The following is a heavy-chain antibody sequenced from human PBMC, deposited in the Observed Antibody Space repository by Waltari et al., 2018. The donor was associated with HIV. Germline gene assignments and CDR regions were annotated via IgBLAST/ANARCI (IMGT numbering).Heavy chain of an antibody. Sequence: EVQLVESGGGLVQPGGSLRLSCAASGFTFTSYGMHWVRKAPGNGVGWVLFISSSMSTIYYADSVKSRCTISRDNAKNSLYLQMNSLRAEDTAVYYCARETYYYDSSGPYFDYWGQGTLVTVSS. CDR2: ISSSMSTI. CDR3: ARETYYYDSSGPYFDY. V-gene: IGHV3-48*01. J-gene: IGHJ4*02. CDR1: GFTFTSYG. D-gene: IGHD3-22*01.